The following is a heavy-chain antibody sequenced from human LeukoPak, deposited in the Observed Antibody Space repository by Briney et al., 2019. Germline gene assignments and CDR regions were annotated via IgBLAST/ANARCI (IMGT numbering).Heavy chain of an antibody. CDR2: INPNSSGT. J-gene: IGHJ4*02. CDR1: GYTFTGYY. D-gene: IGHD1-7*01. V-gene: IGHV1-2*06. CDR3: ARDLKGLELRFY. Sequence: ASVKVPCKASGYTFTGYYMQWVRQAPGQGLEWMGRINPNSSGTNYAQKFQGRVTMTRDTSISTAYMELSRLRSDDTAVYYCARDLKGLELRFYWGQGTLVTVSS.